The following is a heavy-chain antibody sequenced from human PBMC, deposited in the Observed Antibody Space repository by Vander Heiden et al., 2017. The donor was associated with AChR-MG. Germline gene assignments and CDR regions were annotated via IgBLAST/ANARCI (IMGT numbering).Heavy chain of an antibody. D-gene: IGHD3-22*01. J-gene: IGHJ6*02. CDR1: GFTFSSYA. Sequence: EVHMLESGGGLVQPAGSLSLPCAAPGFTFSSYAMSWVREATGKGLEWVSAISGSGGSTYYADPVKGRLTISRDNSKNTLYLQMNSLRAEDTAVYYCAKDLSVYYDSSGYYSYYYYGMDVWGQGTTVTVSS. V-gene: IGHV3-23*01. CDR3: AKDLSVYYDSSGYYSYYYYGMDV. CDR2: ISGSGGST.